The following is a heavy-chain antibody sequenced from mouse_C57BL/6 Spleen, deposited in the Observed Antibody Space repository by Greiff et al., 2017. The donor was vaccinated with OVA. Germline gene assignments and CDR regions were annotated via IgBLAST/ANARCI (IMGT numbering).Heavy chain of an antibody. CDR1: GYTFTSYW. CDR3: ALITTVVATRGDAMDY. D-gene: IGHD1-1*01. CDR2: IHPNSGST. Sequence: VQLQQPGAELVKPGASVKLSCKASGYTFTSYWMHWVKPRPGQGLEWIGMIHPNSGSTNYNEKFKSKATLTVDKSSSTAYMQLSSLTSEDSAVYYCALITTVVATRGDAMDYWGQGTSVTVSS. J-gene: IGHJ4*01. V-gene: IGHV1-64*01.